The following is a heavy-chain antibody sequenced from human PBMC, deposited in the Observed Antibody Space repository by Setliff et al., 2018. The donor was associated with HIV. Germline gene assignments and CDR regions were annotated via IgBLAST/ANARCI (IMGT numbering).Heavy chain of an antibody. D-gene: IGHD3-3*01. J-gene: IGHJ1*01. V-gene: IGHV4-34*01. Sequence: SETLSLTCAVYGGSFSGYYWSWIRQPPGKGLEWIGEINHSGSTNYNPSLKSRVTISVDTSKNQFSLKLSSVTAADTAVYYCARVGPPDFWSGSFQHWGQGTQVTVSS. CDR3: ARVGPPDFWSGSFQH. CDR2: INHSGST. CDR1: GGSFSGYY.